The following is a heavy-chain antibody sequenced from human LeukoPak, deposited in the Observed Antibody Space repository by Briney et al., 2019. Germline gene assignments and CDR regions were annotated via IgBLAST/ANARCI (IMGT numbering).Heavy chain of an antibody. CDR2: INPRGGST. V-gene: IGHV1-46*01. Sequence: ASVKVSCKPSGYTFTTFPINWVRQAPGQGLEWMGIINPRGGSTSFAQKFQGRVTMTGDTSTSTVYMELSSLTSEDTAVYYCARAPGYYYGMDVWGHGTTVTVSS. J-gene: IGHJ6*02. CDR1: GYTFTTFP. CDR3: ARAPGYYYGMDV.